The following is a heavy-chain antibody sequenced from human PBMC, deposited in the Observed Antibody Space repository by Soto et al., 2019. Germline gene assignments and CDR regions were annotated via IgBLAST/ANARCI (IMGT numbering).Heavy chain of an antibody. V-gene: IGHV1-18*04. CDR2: ISAYNGNT. CDR3: ARDPSPPTYYYDKGAFDI. Sequence: QVQLVQSGAEVKKPGASVKVSCKASGYTFTSYGISWVRQAPGQGLEWMGWISAYNGNTNYAQKLQGRVTMTTDTSTSTAYMELRSLRSDDTAVYYCARDPSPPTYYYDKGAFDIWGQGTMVTVSS. J-gene: IGHJ3*02. D-gene: IGHD3-22*01. CDR1: GYTFTSYG.